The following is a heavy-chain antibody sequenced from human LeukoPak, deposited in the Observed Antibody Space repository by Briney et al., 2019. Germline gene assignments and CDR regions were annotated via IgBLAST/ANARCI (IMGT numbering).Heavy chain of an antibody. D-gene: IGHD2-2*01. CDR3: AKDPCSSTSCLLPHAFDI. V-gene: IGHV3-30*02. Sequence: GGSLRLSCAASGFTFSSYGMHWVRQAPGKGLEWVAFIRYDGSNKYYADSVKGRFTISRDNSKNTLYLQMNSLRAEDTAVYYCAKDPCSSTSCLLPHAFDIWGQGTMVTVSS. CDR1: GFTFSSYG. J-gene: IGHJ3*02. CDR2: IRYDGSNK.